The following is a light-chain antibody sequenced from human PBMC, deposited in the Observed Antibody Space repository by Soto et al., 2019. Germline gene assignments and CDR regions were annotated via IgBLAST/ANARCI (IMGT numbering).Light chain of an antibody. J-gene: IGLJ1*01. CDR1: SSDVGGYDY. CDR3: SSHTSGDTRV. V-gene: IGLV2-14*01. Sequence: QSALTQPASVSGSPGQSIAISCTGTSSDVGGYDYVSWYQQHPDKAPTLIIYEVTKRPSGVSNRFSGSKSGNTASLTISGLQPDDEADYYCSSHTSGDTRVFGSGTKLTVL. CDR2: EVT.